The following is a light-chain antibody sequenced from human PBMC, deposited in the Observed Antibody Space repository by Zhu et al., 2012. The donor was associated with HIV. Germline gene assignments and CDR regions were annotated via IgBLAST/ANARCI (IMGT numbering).Light chain of an antibody. CDR3: QQRSNWPLT. CDR1: RSVRSF. CDR2: DTS. Sequence: ETVLTQSPATLSLSPGERATVSCRASRSVRSFLAWYQQKPGQAPRLLIYDTSKRAAGIPARFSGSGSETDFTLTISSLEPEDFALYYCQQRSNWPLTFGGGTKVEIK. J-gene: IGKJ4*01. V-gene: IGKV3-11*01.